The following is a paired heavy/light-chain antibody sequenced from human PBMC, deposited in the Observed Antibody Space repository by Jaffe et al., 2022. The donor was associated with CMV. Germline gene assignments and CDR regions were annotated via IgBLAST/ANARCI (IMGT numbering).Light chain of an antibody. V-gene: IGKV1-33*01. Sequence: DIQMTQSPSSLSASVGDRITITCQASQDINRHLNWYQQKPGKAPNLLIHGASNLETGVPSRFSGSASGTDFTFTINSLQPEDIATYFCKQYHDLPYTFGQGTKLEIK. J-gene: IGKJ2*01. CDR3: KQYHDLPYT. CDR2: GAS. CDR1: QDINRH.
Heavy chain of an antibody. CDR3: ARHAPCGGGICYSGFFSY. CDR2: IRDKAYGGTA. Sequence: EVQLVESGGGLVQPGRSLRLSCDCSGFSFGDYAMSWVRQAPGKGLEWVGFIRDKAYGGTAEYSASVKGRFTISRDDLKSTAYLQMNSLKVEDTAVYYCARHAPCGGGICYSGFFSYLGQGTLVTVSS. D-gene: IGHD2-21*01. V-gene: IGHV3-49*04. J-gene: IGHJ4*02. CDR1: GFSFGDYA.